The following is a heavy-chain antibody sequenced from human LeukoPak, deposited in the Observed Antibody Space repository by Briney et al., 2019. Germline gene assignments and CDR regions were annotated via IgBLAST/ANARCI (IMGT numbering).Heavy chain of an antibody. CDR1: GFTFSGYS. CDR3: ARILGLTLDY. D-gene: IGHD1-14*01. CDR2: IITSGTTV. V-gene: IGHV3-48*02. J-gene: IGHJ4*02. Sequence: GGSLRLSCAASGFTFSGYSMNWVRQAPGKGLEWVSYIITSGTTVSYADSVKGRFTISRDNAKSSLYLQMNSLRDEDTAVYYCARILGLTLDYWGQGILVTVSS.